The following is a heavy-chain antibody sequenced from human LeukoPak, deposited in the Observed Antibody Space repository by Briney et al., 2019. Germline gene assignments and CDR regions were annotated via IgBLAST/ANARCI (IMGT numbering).Heavy chain of an antibody. CDR3: ANNCGACGYSDSHY. D-gene: IGHD3-3*01. CDR1: GFTFSTYA. V-gene: IGHV3-23*01. J-gene: IGHJ4*02. Sequence: PGGSLRLSCAASGFTFSTYAMSWVRQAPGKGLEWVSSISGSGDSPYYANSVKGRFTMSRDNSKNTLYLLMNSLRAEDTAVYYCANNCGACGYSDSHYWGQGTLVTVSS. CDR2: ISGSGDSP.